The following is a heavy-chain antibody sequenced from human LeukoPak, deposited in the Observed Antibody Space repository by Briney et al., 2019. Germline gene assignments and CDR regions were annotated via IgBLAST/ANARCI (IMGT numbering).Heavy chain of an antibody. V-gene: IGHV3-66*01. CDR1: GFTVSSNY. D-gene: IGHD6-19*01. J-gene: IGHJ4*02. Sequence: PGGSLRLSCAASGFTVSSNYMNWVRQAPGKGLEWVSVFYSGGSTYYADSVKGRFTISRDNSKNTLYLQMNSLRAEDTAVYYCASETGSSSGWREYYLDYWGQGTLVTVSS. CDR3: ASETGSSSGWREYYLDY. CDR2: FYSGGST.